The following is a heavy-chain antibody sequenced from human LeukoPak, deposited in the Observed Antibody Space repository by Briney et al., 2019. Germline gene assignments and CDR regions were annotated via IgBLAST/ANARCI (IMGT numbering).Heavy chain of an antibody. CDR1: GGSFSGYY. Sequence: PSETLSLTCAVYGGSFSGYYWSWIRQPPGKGLEWVGEINHSGSTNYNPSLKSRVTISVDTSKNQFSLKLSSVTAADTAVYYCARHGVVVVAATFARGERYVGNWFDPWGQGTLVTVSS. J-gene: IGHJ5*02. CDR2: INHSGST. CDR3: ARHGVVVVAATFARGERYVGNWFDP. D-gene: IGHD2-15*01. V-gene: IGHV4-34*01.